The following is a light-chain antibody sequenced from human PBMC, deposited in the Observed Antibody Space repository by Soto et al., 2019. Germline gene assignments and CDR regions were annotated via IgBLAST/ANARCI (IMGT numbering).Light chain of an antibody. J-gene: IGKJ1*01. CDR2: GAA. CDR3: QQYGSSGT. V-gene: IGKV3-20*01. CDR1: QSIRTN. Sequence: EFVLTQSPATLSVSAGGTVTLSCRASQSIRTNVAWYQQIPGQAPRLLVYGAATRATGIPDRFSRSGSGTDFTLTISRLEPEDFAVYYCQQYGSSGTFGPGTKVDIK.